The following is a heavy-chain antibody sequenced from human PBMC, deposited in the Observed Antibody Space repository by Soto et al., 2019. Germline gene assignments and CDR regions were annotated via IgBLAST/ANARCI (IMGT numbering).Heavy chain of an antibody. Sequence: QVQLQESGPGLVKPSETLSLTCTVSGGSISSYYWSWIRQPPGKGLEWIGYIYYSGSTNYNPSLKSRVTISVDTSKNQCSLKRSSVTAAYATVYYCAREYCRYLDYWGQGTLVTVSS. D-gene: IGHD2-15*01. CDR2: IYYSGST. CDR3: AREYCRYLDY. CDR1: GGSISSYY. J-gene: IGHJ4*02. V-gene: IGHV4-59*01.